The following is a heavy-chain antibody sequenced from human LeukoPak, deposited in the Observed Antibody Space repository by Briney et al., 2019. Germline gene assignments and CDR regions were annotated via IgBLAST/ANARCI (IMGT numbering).Heavy chain of an antibody. CDR3: ARRVTMVRGGSWFDP. CDR1: GGSISSSSYY. Sequence: SETLSLTYTVSGGSISSSSYYWGWIRQPPGKGLEWIGSIYYSGSTYYNPSLKSRVTISVDTSKNQFSLKLSSVTAADTAVYYCARRVTMVRGGSWFDPWGQGTLVTVSS. J-gene: IGHJ5*02. V-gene: IGHV4-39*01. CDR2: IYYSGST. D-gene: IGHD3-10*01.